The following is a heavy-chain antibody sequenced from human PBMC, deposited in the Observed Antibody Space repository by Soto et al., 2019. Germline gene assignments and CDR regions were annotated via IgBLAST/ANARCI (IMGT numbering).Heavy chain of an antibody. Sequence: GDSLKISCKGSGYSFTSYWIGWVRQMRGKGLEWVGIIYPGESDTRYSPSFKGQVTISADKSISTAYLQWSSLKASDTAMYYCARRRYSYGSEGFVMDVSGKGNTVTASS. CDR3: ARRRYSYGSEGFVMDV. CDR1: GYSFTSYW. D-gene: IGHD5-18*01. V-gene: IGHV5-51*01. J-gene: IGHJ6*03. CDR2: IYPGESDT.